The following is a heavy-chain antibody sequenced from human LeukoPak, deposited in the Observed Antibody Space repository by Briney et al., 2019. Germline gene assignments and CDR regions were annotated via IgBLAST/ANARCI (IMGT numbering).Heavy chain of an antibody. Sequence: PGGSLRLSCAASGFTFSGSWMSWVRQAPGKGLEWVATIKGDGSGKFYVDSVKGRFAISRDDAKSSLFLQMDSLRSEDTAVYYCTKNTHDYRGQGTLVTVSS. V-gene: IGHV3-7*01. D-gene: IGHD1/OR15-1a*01. J-gene: IGHJ4*02. CDR3: TKNTHDY. CDR2: IKGDGSGK. CDR1: GFTFSGSW.